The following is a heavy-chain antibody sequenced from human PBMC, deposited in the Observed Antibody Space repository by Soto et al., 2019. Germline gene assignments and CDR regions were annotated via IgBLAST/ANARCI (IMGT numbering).Heavy chain of an antibody. CDR1: GGSLSSSTYY. CDR2: IYHSGST. V-gene: IGHV4-39*07. J-gene: IGHJ5*02. Sequence: SETLSLTCTVSGGSLSSSTYYWRWSCRTPGKGLEWIGSIYHSGSTHYNPSLKSRVTMSVDASKNQFSLRLTSMTAADTAVYYCVASLAASGLNWLDPWGRGTLVTVSS. CDR3: VASLAASGLNWLDP. D-gene: IGHD6-13*01.